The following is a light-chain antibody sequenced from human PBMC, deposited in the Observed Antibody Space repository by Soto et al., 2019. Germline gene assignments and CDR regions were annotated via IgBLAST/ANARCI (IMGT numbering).Light chain of an antibody. J-gene: IGLJ1*01. CDR1: SSDVGSYNL. CDR3: CSYGGRSTYV. V-gene: IGLV2-23*02. CDR2: EVS. Sequence: QSALTQPASVSGSPGQSITISCTGTSSDVGSYNLVSWYQQHSGKAPKLMIYEVSKRPSGVSNRFSGSKSANTASLTISGLQADDEADYYCCSYGGRSTYVFGTGTKVTVL.